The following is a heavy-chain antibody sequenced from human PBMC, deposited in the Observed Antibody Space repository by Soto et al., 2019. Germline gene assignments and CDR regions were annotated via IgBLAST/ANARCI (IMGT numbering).Heavy chain of an antibody. D-gene: IGHD3-22*01. J-gene: IGHJ5*02. CDR3: ARDTTMIVVVNELVGFDP. CDR2: ISAYNGNT. V-gene: IGHV1-18*01. Sequence: ASVKVSCKASGYTFTSYGISWVRQAPGQGLEWMGWISAYNGNTNYAQKLQGRVTMTTDTSTSTAYMELRSLRSDDTAVYYCARDTTMIVVVNELVGFDPWGQGTLVTVSS. CDR1: GYTFTSYG.